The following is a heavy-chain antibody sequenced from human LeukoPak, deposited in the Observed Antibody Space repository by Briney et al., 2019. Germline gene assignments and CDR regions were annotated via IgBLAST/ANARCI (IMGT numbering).Heavy chain of an antibody. D-gene: IGHD3-22*01. CDR3: AKASTPLTMIVVVADY. Sequence: GGSLRLSCAASGFTFSSYGMHRVRQAPGKGLEWVAFIRYDGSNKYYADSVKGRFTISRDNSKNTLYLQMNSLRAEDTAVYYCAKASTPLTMIVVVADYWGQGTLVTVSS. V-gene: IGHV3-30*02. CDR1: GFTFSSYG. J-gene: IGHJ4*02. CDR2: IRYDGSNK.